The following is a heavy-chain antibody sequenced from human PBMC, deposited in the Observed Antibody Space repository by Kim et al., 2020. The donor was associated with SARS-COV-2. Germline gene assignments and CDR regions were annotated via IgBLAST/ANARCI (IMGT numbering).Heavy chain of an antibody. CDR1: GFTFSAYP. CDR2: ISASGSYT. CDR3: ASSVVGATLGLDL. J-gene: IGHJ3*01. Sequence: GGSLRLSCAASGFTFSAYPMNWVRQAPGKGLVWVSGISASGSYTYYPDSMKGRFTISRDNAKNSLYLQMNSLRLEDTAVYYCASSVVGATLGLDLWGQG. V-gene: IGHV3-21*01. D-gene: IGHD1-26*01.